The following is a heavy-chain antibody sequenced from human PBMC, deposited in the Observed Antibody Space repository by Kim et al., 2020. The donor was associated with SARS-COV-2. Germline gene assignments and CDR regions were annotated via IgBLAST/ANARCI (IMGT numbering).Heavy chain of an antibody. CDR1: GYTSTSYA. D-gene: IGHD4-17*01. CDR2: INVGNGNT. V-gene: IGHV1-3*01. Sequence: ASVKVSCKASGYTSTSYAIHWVRQAPGQRLEWMGWINVGNGNTKYSRKFQGRVTITRHTSANTAYMHLSSLRSEDTAVYYCATPRWAVTTPPLYWGQGTLVTVSS. CDR3: ATPRWAVTTPPLY. J-gene: IGHJ4*02.